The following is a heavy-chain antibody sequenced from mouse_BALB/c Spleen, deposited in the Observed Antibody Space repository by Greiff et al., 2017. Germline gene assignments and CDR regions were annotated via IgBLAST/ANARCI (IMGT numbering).Heavy chain of an antibody. CDR1: GFNIKDYY. Sequence: EVQLVESGAELVRPGALVKLSCKASGFNIKDYYMHWVKQRPEQGLEWIGWIDPENGNTIYDPKFQGKASITADTSSNTAYLQLSSLTSEDTAVYYCASPLYVTEPWFAYWGQGTLVTVSA. J-gene: IGHJ3*01. CDR3: ASPLYVTEPWFAY. D-gene: IGHD1-1*01. V-gene: IGHV14-1*02. CDR2: IDPENGNT.